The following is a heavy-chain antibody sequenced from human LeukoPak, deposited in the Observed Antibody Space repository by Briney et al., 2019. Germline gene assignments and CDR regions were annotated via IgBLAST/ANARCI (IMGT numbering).Heavy chain of an antibody. CDR2: IKSKTDGGTT. J-gene: IGHJ6*03. D-gene: IGHD6-13*01. CDR1: GFTFSSYW. Sequence: KSGGSLRLSCAGSGFTFSSYWMDWVRQAPGKGLEWVGRIKSKTDGGTTDYAAPVKGRFTISRDDSKNTLYLQMNSLKTEDTAVYYCTTAAAGPLIYYYYYMDVWGKGTTVTVSS. V-gene: IGHV3-15*01. CDR3: TTAAAGPLIYYYYYMDV.